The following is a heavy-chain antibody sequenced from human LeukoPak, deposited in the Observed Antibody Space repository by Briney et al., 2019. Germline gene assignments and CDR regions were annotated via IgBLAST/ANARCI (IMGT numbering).Heavy chain of an antibody. J-gene: IGHJ4*02. D-gene: IGHD5-18*01. CDR2: IKSGGSIK. CDR1: GFTFSTYW. CDR3: VRTNGRSCGFFDS. V-gene: IGHV3-74*01. Sequence: TGGSLRLSCAASGFTFSTYWMHWVRQAPGKGLEWVSRIKSGGSIKSSADAVKGRFTISRDSAKNTLYLQMNSLRPEDTAVYHCVRTNGRSCGFFDSWGRGTLVIVSS.